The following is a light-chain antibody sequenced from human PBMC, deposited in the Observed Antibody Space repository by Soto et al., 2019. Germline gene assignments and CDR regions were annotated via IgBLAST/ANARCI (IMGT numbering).Light chain of an antibody. J-gene: IGKJ3*01. CDR2: AAS. CDR3: QQFDTLPFT. CDR1: QDINNF. V-gene: IGKV1-33*01. Sequence: DIQITQSPSSLSASVGDRVTITCQASQDINNFLHWYQQKPGKAPKLLIYAASNLETGVPARFRGSGSGTDFTLTISGLQPEEFATNCCQQFDTLPFTFGPGTKVDI.